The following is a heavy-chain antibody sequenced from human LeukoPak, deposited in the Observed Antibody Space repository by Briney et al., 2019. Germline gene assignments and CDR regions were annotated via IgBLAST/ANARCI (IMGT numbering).Heavy chain of an antibody. CDR1: GGSFSSGSYY. CDR3: ARGSGRYFAIFDY. D-gene: IGHD3-9*01. CDR2: IYHSGST. J-gene: IGHJ4*02. Sequence: SETLSLTCTVSGGSFSSGSYYWSWIRQPPGKGLEWIGSIYHSGSTYYNPSLKSRVTISVDTSKNQFSLKLSSVTAADTAVYYCARGSGRYFAIFDYWGQGTLVTVSS. V-gene: IGHV4-39*07.